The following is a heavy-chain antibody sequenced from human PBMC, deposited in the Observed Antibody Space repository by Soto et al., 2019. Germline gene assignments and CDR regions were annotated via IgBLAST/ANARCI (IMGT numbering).Heavy chain of an antibody. CDR1: GGSISKFY. CDR3: VRDESKSLRDLFDP. J-gene: IGHJ5*02. Sequence: SETLALTCNVSGGSISKFYWAWIRKTAGNGLEWMGRVYATGTTDYNPSLRSRVAMSVDISKKTFSLRLRAVTGSESGVSYCVRDESKSLRDLFDPGGQG. CDR2: VYATGTT. V-gene: IGHV4-4*07.